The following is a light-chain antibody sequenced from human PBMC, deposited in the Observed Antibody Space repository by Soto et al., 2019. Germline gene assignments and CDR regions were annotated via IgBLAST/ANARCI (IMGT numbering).Light chain of an antibody. CDR1: QAIDSW. J-gene: IGKJ1*01. CDR3: QQTLSFPPT. V-gene: IGKV1-12*01. CDR2: TGS. Sequence: DIQMTQSPSSVSASVGDRVTITCRASQAIDSWLAWYQQKPGEAPKLLIFTGSLLHSGVPPRFSGSGSGTDFTLTISSLQPEDFATYYCQQTLSFPPTLGQGTKV.